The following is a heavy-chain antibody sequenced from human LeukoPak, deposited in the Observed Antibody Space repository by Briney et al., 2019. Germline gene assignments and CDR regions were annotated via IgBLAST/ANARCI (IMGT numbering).Heavy chain of an antibody. CDR3: ARAGYSSSWYGKGADY. D-gene: IGHD6-13*01. CDR1: GGSISSSNW. V-gene: IGHV4-4*02. Sequence: PSETLSLTCAVSGGSISSSNWWSWVRQPPGKGLEWIGEIYHSGSTNYNPSLKSRVTISVDKSKNQFSLKLSSVTAADTAVYYCARAGYSSSWYGKGADYWGQGTLVTVSS. CDR2: IYHSGST. J-gene: IGHJ4*02.